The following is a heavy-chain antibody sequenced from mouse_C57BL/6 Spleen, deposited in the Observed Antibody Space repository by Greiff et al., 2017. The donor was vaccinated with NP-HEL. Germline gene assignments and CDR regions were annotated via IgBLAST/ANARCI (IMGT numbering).Heavy chain of an antibody. CDR1: GYTFTSYW. V-gene: IGHV1-64*01. Sequence: QVQLQQPGAELVKPGASVKLSCKASGYTFTSYWMHWVKQRPGQGLEWIGMIHPNSGSTNYNEKFKSKATLTVDKSSSTAYMQLSSLTSEDSAVYYCERGLGTTVEHGCWGKGTTVTVST. J-gene: IGHJ2*01. CDR3: ERGLGTTVEHGC. CDR2: IHPNSGST. D-gene: IGHD1-1*01.